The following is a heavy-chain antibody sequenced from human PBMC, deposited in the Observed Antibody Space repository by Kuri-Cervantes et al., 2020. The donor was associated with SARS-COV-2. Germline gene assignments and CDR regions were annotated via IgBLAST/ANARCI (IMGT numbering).Heavy chain of an antibody. Sequence: GGSLRLSCAASGFTFSSYEMNWVRQAPGKGLEWVSYISSSGDTIFYADSVKVRFTISRDNTKSSLYLQMNSLRAEDTAVYYCARDLPGGEEEFDYWGQGTLVTVSS. CDR3: ARDLPGGEEEFDY. V-gene: IGHV3-48*03. D-gene: IGHD1-14*01. CDR1: GFTFSSYE. J-gene: IGHJ4*02. CDR2: ISSSGDTI.